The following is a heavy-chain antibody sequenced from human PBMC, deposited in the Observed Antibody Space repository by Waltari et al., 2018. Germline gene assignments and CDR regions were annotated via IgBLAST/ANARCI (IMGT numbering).Heavy chain of an antibody. CDR1: GGSISSYY. D-gene: IGHD3-16*01. V-gene: IGHV4-4*07. CDR2: IYTSGST. Sequence: QVQLQESGPGLVKPSETLSLTCTVSGGSISSYYWSWIRQPAGKGLEWIGRIYTSGSTNYNPSLKSRVTISVDTSKNHFSLKLSSVTAADTAIYYCARDNYDYIWGTRNWFDPWGQGTLVTVSS. J-gene: IGHJ5*02. CDR3: ARDNYDYIWGTRNWFDP.